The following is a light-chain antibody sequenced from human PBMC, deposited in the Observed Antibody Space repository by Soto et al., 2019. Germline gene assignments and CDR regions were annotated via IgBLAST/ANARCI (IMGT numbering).Light chain of an antibody. CDR2: DVS. J-gene: IGLJ1*01. V-gene: IGLV2-14*01. CDR1: SSDVGGYNY. CDR3: SSYTGSSTYV. Sequence: QSALTQPASVSGSPGQSITISCTGTSSDVGGYNYVCWYQQYPGKAPKLMIYDVSNRPSGVSNRFSGSKSGNTASLTISGLQAEDESDYYCSSYTGSSTYVFGTGTKVTVL.